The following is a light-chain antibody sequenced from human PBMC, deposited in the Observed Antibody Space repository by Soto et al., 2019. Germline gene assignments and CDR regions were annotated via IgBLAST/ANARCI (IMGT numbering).Light chain of an antibody. V-gene: IGLV2-14*01. CDR2: EVT. Sequence: QSALTQPASVSGSPGQSIAISCTGTSSDVGGYNYVSWYQQYPGKAPKVMIYEVTNRPSGVSNRFSGSKSGNTASLTISGLQGEDEADYYCSSFTSRNTWVFGGGTKVTVL. J-gene: IGLJ3*02. CDR3: SSFTSRNTWV. CDR1: SSDVGGYNY.